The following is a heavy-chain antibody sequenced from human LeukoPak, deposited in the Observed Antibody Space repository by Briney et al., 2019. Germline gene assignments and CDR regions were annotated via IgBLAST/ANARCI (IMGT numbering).Heavy chain of an antibody. CDR3: ARVSPTGGLAY. J-gene: IGHJ4*02. CDR2: IYTSGST. V-gene: IGHV4-4*07. Sequence: IGRIYTSGSTNYTPSLKSRVTISVDTSKNQFSLKLSSVTAADTAVYFCARVSPTGGLAYWGQGALVTVSS. D-gene: IGHD1-1*01.